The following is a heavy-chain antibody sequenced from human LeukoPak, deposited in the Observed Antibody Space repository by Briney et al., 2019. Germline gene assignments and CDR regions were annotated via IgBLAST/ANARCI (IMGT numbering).Heavy chain of an antibody. CDR1: GGSFSGYY. CDR3: ARVCSSTSCHGGFDP. D-gene: IGHD2-2*01. Sequence: SETLSLTCAVYGGSFSGYYWSWIRQPPGKGLEWIGEINHSGSTNYNPSLKSRVTISVDTSKNQFSLKLSSVTAADTAVYYCARVCSSTSCHGGFDPRGQGTLVTVSS. V-gene: IGHV4-34*01. J-gene: IGHJ5*02. CDR2: INHSGST.